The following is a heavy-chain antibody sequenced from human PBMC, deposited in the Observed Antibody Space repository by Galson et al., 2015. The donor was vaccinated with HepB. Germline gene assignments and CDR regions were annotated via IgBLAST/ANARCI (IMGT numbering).Heavy chain of an antibody. CDR1: GGTFSSYA. CDR3: AREFYSNYVGAYYYYYYMDV. J-gene: IGHJ6*03. V-gene: IGHV1-69*13. CDR2: IIPTFGTA. D-gene: IGHD4-11*01. Sequence: SVKVSCKASGGTFSSYAISWVRQAPGQGLEWMGGIIPTFGTANYAQKFQGRVTITADESTSTAYMEPSSLRSEDTAVYYCAREFYSNYVGAYYYYYYMDVWGKGTTVTVSS.